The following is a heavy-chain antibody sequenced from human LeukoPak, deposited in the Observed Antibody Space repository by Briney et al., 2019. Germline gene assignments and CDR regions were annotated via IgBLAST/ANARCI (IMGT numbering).Heavy chain of an antibody. J-gene: IGHJ4*02. V-gene: IGHV2-26*01. CDR1: GCSLRNARKG. CDR3: ARYYGSGSFDY. Sequence: SGPTLVNPTETLTLTCTVSGCSLRNARKGVSWIRQPPGKAVEWLSHIFSNDEKSYSTSLKSRLTISKDTSKSQVVLTMTNMDPVDTATYYCARYYGSGSFDYWGQGTLVTVSS. D-gene: IGHD3-10*01. CDR2: IFSNDEK.